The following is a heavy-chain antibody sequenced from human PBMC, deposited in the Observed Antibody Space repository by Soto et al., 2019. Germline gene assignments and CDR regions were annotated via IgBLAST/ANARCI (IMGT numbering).Heavy chain of an antibody. CDR1: GFTFSSYA. Sequence: GGSLRLSCAASGFTFSSYAMSWVRQAPGKGLEWVSAISGSGGSTYYADSVKGRFTISRDNSKNTLYLQMNSLRAEDTAVYYCAKMTRITIFGVVIDPDFDYWGQGTLVTVSS. CDR3: AKMTRITIFGVVIDPDFDY. D-gene: IGHD3-3*01. CDR2: ISGSGGST. V-gene: IGHV3-23*01. J-gene: IGHJ4*02.